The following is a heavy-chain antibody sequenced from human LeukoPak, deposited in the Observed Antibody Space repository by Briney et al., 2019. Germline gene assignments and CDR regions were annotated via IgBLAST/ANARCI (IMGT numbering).Heavy chain of an antibody. Sequence: PSESLSLTCTVSGGSISSSYWSWIRQPPGKGLEWIGYIYYSGSANYNPSLKSRVTISVDTSKNQFSLRLSSVTAADTAVYYCARVRGAAGYNWFDPWGQGTLVTVSS. CDR1: GGSISSSY. D-gene: IGHD3-10*01. CDR2: IYYSGSA. CDR3: ARVRGAAGYNWFDP. V-gene: IGHV4-59*01. J-gene: IGHJ5*02.